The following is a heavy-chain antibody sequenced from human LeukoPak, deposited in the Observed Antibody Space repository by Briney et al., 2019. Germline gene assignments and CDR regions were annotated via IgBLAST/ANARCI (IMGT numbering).Heavy chain of an antibody. J-gene: IGHJ4*02. CDR1: GGSISSSSYY. CDR2: IYYSGST. Sequence: SETLSLTCTVSGGSISSSSYYWGWIRQPPGKGLEWIGSIYYSGSTYYNPPLKSRVTISVDTSKNQFSLKLSSVTAADTAVYYCARHAWSGSITIFGVVRGHFDYWGQGTLVTVSS. CDR3: ARHAWSGSITIFGVVRGHFDY. V-gene: IGHV4-39*01. D-gene: IGHD3-3*01.